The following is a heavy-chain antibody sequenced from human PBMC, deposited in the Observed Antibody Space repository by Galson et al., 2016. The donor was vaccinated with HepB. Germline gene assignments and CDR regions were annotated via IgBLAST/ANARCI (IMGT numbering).Heavy chain of an antibody. CDR3: ARDRSVPDS. CDR2: INAGTGNT. CDR1: GYTFTDYA. D-gene: IGHD2-2*01. V-gene: IGHV1-3*01. J-gene: IGHJ5*01. Sequence: SVKVSCKASGYTFTDYAMHWVRQAPGQRLEWMGWINAGTGNTKYSQNFQGRVTLTRDTSARTVYMELSSLRYEDTAVYYCARDRSVPDSWGQGTLVTVSS.